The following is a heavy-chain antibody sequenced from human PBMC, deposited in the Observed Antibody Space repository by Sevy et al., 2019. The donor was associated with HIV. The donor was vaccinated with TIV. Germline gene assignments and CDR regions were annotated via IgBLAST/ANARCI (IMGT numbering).Heavy chain of an antibody. J-gene: IGHJ4*02. CDR3: ATLHELEQQQEYFDY. Sequence: ASVKVSCKVSGYTLTELSMHWVRQAPGKGLEWMGGFDPEDGETIYAQKFQGRVTMTEDTSTDTAYMELSSLRSEDTAVYYCATLHELEQQQEYFDYWGQGTLVTVSS. CDR2: FDPEDGET. D-gene: IGHD1-1*01. V-gene: IGHV1-24*01. CDR1: GYTLTELS.